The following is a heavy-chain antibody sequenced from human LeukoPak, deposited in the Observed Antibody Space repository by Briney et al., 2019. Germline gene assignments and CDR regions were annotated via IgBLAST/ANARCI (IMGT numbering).Heavy chain of an antibody. Sequence: SVKVSCKASGGTFSSYAISWVRQAPGQGLEWIGGIIPLFGTANYAQKFQGRVTITTDESTSTAYMELSSPRSEDTAVYYCAILGYCSGGSGYSSYYYYYMDVWGKGTTVTVSS. D-gene: IGHD2-15*01. CDR3: AILGYCSGGSGYSSYYYYYMDV. J-gene: IGHJ6*03. V-gene: IGHV1-69*05. CDR1: GGTFSSYA. CDR2: IIPLFGTA.